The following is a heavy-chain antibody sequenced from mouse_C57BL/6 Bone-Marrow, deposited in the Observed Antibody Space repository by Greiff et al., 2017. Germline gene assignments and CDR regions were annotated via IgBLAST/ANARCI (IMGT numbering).Heavy chain of an antibody. D-gene: IGHD1-1*01. J-gene: IGHJ3*01. CDR3: ARRDYGSRVLAY. CDR2: IYPGDGDT. Sequence: QVQLQQSGAELVKPGASVKISCKASGYAFSSYWMNWVKQRPGKGLEWIGQIYPGDGDTNYNGKFKGKATLTADKSSSTAYMQLSSLTSADSAVYFCARRDYGSRVLAYWGQGTLVTVSA. V-gene: IGHV1-80*01. CDR1: GYAFSSYW.